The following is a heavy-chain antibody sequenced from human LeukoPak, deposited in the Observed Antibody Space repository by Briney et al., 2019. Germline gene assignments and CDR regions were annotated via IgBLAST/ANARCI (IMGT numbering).Heavy chain of an antibody. CDR2: ISYDGTNK. Sequence: GGSLRLSCAASGFTFSSYAIHWVGQAPGKGLEWVAVISYDGTNKNYADSVKGRFTISRDNSKNTVYLQMNSLRVEDAAVYYCARGTRGSPYYFDYWGQGTLVTVSS. V-gene: IGHV3-30-3*01. J-gene: IGHJ4*02. CDR1: GFTFSSYA. D-gene: IGHD1-26*01. CDR3: ARGTRGSPYYFDY.